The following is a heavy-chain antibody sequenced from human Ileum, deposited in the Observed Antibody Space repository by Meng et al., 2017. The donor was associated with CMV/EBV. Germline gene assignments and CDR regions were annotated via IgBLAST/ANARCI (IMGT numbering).Heavy chain of an antibody. J-gene: IGHJ4*02. CDR3: ARIGYSSSSNDY. V-gene: IGHV3-23*01. Sequence: GGSLRLSCVGFGFAFSSHAMSWVRQVPGKRPEWVAGISGAGLATYYADSVKGRFTISRDNAKNSVFLQMNSLRPEDTAVYFCARIGYSSSSNDYWGRGTLVTVSS. CDR2: ISGAGLAT. D-gene: IGHD6-6*01. CDR1: GFAFSSHA.